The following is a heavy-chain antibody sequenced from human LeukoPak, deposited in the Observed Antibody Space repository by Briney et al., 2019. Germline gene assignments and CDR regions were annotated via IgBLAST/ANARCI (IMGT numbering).Heavy chain of an antibody. J-gene: IGHJ4*02. Sequence: PGGSLRHSCSACGFTLCCYAMHWVRQAPGKGLEWVALISQDGAHEFYADSVKGRFTISRDNTKSTLYLQMNSLRTEDTAVYYCAKEMGPCIHGDYWGQGTLISDSS. CDR2: ISQDGAHE. V-gene: IGHV3-30*18. CDR1: GFTLCCYA. D-gene: IGHD2-8*01. CDR3: AKEMGPCIHGDY.